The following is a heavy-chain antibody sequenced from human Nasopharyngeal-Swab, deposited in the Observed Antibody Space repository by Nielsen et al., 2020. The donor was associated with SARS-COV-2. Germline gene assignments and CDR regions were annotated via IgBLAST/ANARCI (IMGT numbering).Heavy chain of an antibody. CDR2: INHSGST. D-gene: IGHD3-10*01. CDR3: AKSDMVRGVIITSYAFDI. Sequence: WIRQPPGKGLEWIGEINHSGSTNYNPSPKSRVTISVDTSKNQFSLKLSSVTAADTAVYYCAKSDMVRGVIITSYAFDIWGQGTMVTVSS. V-gene: IGHV4-34*01. J-gene: IGHJ3*02.